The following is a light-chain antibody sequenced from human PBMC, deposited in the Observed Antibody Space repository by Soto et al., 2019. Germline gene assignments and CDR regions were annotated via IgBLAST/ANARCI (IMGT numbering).Light chain of an antibody. CDR2: EVT. Sequence: QSALTQPASVSGSAGQSITISCTGTSSDVGGYNYVSWYQHHPGKAPKLIIYEVTNRPSGVSNRFSGSKSGNTASLTISGLQAEDEADYYCISYTSGTSPYVFGTGTKLTVL. CDR1: SSDVGGYNY. V-gene: IGLV2-14*01. CDR3: ISYTSGTSPYV. J-gene: IGLJ1*01.